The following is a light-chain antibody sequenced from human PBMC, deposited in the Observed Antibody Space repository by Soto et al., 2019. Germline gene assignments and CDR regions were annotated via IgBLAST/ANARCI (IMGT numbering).Light chain of an antibody. CDR2: HAS. V-gene: IGKV3-20*01. CDR3: QQYGSSPLT. CDR1: QSISGRY. Sequence: ETGWTQSPGTLSLSPGERASLSCRPSQSISGRYLGWYQQKPGQAPSLLIYHASSRATGIPDRFSGSGSGTDFILTISRLEPEDFAVYYCQQYGSSPLTFGGGTKVEIK. J-gene: IGKJ4*01.